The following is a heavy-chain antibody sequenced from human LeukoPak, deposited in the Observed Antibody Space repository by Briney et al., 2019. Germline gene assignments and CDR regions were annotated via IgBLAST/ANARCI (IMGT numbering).Heavy chain of an antibody. CDR2: ISSNGGST. D-gene: IGHD4-17*01. CDR1: GFTFSSYA. CDR3: ARASTTVPNLLDH. V-gene: IGHV3-64*04. Sequence: PGGSLRLSCSASGFTFSSYAMHWVRQAPGKGPEYVSAISSNGGSTYYAESVKGRFTISRDNSKNTLYLQTSSLRAEDTAAYYCARASTTVPNLLDHWGRGTLVTVSS. J-gene: IGHJ4*02.